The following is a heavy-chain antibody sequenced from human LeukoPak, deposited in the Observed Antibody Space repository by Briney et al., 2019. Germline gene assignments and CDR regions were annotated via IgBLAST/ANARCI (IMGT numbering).Heavy chain of an antibody. J-gene: IGHJ6*03. CDR2: IIPIFGTA. D-gene: IGHD6-13*01. V-gene: IGHV1-69*05. CDR1: GYTLTSYG. CDR3: ARGPIAAAGTWYYYYYMDV. Sequence: ASVKLSCKASGYTLTSYGIRWVPQAPGQALEWMGGIIPIFGTANYARKFQGRVTITTDESTSTAYMERSSLRSEDTAVYYCARGPIAAAGTWYYYYYMDVWGRGTTVTVSS.